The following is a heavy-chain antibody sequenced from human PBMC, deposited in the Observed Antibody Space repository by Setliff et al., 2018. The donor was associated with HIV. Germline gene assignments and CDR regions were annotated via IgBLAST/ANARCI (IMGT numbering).Heavy chain of an antibody. D-gene: IGHD2-8*01. CDR1: GGSISSGAYY. V-gene: IGHV4-31*03. CDR2: IYYSGST. CDR3: ATGLIMAPDY. J-gene: IGHJ4*02. Sequence: SETLSLTCTVSGGSISSGAYYWSWIRQHPGKGLEWIGYIYYSGSTYYNPSLKSRVTISVDTSKNQFSLKLSSVTAADTAVYYCATGLIMAPDYWGQGSLVTVSS.